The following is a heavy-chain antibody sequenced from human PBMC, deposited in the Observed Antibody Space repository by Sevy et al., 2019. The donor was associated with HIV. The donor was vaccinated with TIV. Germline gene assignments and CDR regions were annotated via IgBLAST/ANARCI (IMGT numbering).Heavy chain of an antibody. Sequence: GGSLRLSCAASGFTFSNYAMSWVRQAPGKGLEWVSSISRSGGSIHYADSVKGRFTISRDNSKNMLYLQMNSLRAEETAVYYCAKVDVVVPVADYGLDVWGQGTTVTVSS. D-gene: IGHD2-2*01. CDR2: ISRSGGSI. J-gene: IGHJ6*02. CDR3: AKVDVVVPVADYGLDV. V-gene: IGHV3-23*01. CDR1: GFTFSNYA.